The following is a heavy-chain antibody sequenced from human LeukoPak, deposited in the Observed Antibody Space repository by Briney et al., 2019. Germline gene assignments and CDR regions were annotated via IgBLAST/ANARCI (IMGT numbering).Heavy chain of an antibody. CDR2: FDPEDGET. Sequence: ASVKVSCKVSGYTLTELSMHWVRQAPGKGVEWMGGFDPEDGETIYAQKFQGRVTMTEDTSTDTAYMELSSLRSEDTAVYYCATAGSKLERLVSWFDPWGQGTLVTVSS. J-gene: IGHJ5*02. V-gene: IGHV1-24*01. CDR3: ATAGSKLERLVSWFDP. D-gene: IGHD1-1*01. CDR1: GYTLTELS.